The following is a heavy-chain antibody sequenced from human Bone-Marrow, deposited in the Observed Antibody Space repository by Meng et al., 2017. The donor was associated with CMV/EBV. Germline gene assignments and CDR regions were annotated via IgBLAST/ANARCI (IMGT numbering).Heavy chain of an antibody. Sequence: GGSWRRACAASEFTFDDYGMHWVRQAPGKGLEWVSLISWEGGSKDYADSVKGRFTTSRDNSKNSPYLQMNSLRDEETALYYCEKALGEDYYYHYGMDVWGQGTTVTVSS. D-gene: IGHD2-21*01. CDR2: ISWEGGSK. CDR3: EKALGEDYYYHYGMDV. J-gene: IGHJ6*02. V-gene: IGHV3-43D*04. CDR1: EFTFDDYG.